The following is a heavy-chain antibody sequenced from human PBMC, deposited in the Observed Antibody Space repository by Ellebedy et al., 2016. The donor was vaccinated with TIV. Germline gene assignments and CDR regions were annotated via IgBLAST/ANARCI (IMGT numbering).Heavy chain of an antibody. CDR3: ARGSGYCSSTSCSGETD. Sequence: GESLKISCVDSGLTFSRYWMSWVRQPPGRGLEWVANITHDGSDKNYVDSVKGRFTLSRDNAKNSLYLQMNSLSADDTAVYYCARGSGYCSSTSCSGETDWGQGTPVTVSS. D-gene: IGHD2-2*01. J-gene: IGHJ4*02. CDR1: GLTFSRYW. CDR2: ITHDGSDK. V-gene: IGHV3-7*01.